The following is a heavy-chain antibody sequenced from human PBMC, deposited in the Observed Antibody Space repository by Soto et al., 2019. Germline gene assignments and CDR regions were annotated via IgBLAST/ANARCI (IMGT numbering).Heavy chain of an antibody. CDR1: GFTFSSYA. V-gene: IGHV3-23*01. Sequence: PGGSLRLSCAASGFTFSSYAMSWVRQAPGKGLEWVSAISGSGGSTYYADSVKGRFTISRDNSKNTLYLQMNSLRAEDTAVYYCAKSVNSEASSSWYFYFDYWGQGTLVTVSS. D-gene: IGHD6-13*01. CDR3: AKSVNSEASSSWYFYFDY. J-gene: IGHJ4*02. CDR2: ISGSGGST.